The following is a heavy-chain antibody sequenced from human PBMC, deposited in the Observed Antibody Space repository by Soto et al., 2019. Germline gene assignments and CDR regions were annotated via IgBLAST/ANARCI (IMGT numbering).Heavy chain of an antibody. V-gene: IGHV3-7*05. Sequence: EVHLVESGGCLVQRGGSLRLSCAASGFTFIAYWMSWVRQAPGKGLEWVANIDQDGSGKYYVDSVRGRFTISRDNAHNLLYLQTNSLRDEDTAVYFCARRIEGTGRTLDYWGQGTLVTVSS. CDR2: IDQDGSGK. D-gene: IGHD1-1*01. CDR3: ARRIEGTGRTLDY. J-gene: IGHJ4*02. CDR1: GFTFIAYW.